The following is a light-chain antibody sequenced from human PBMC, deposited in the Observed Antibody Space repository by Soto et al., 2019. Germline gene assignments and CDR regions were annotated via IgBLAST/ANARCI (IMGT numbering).Light chain of an antibody. V-gene: IGKV1-39*01. J-gene: IGKJ4*01. CDR2: AAS. CDR3: QQTYSTPLT. CDR1: QSISSY. Sequence: DIQMTQSPSSLSASVGDRVSITCRASQSISSYLNWYQQKPGKAPKLLIYAASSLQRGVPSRFSGSGSGTEFTLTISSLQPEDFATYYCQQTYSTPLTFGGGTKVDIK.